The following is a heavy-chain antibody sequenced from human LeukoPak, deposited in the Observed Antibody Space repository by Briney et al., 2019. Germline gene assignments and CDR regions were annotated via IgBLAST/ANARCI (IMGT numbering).Heavy chain of an antibody. D-gene: IGHD3-3*01. CDR3: ARDYRLYDFWSGYYYGMDV. V-gene: IGHV3-53*04. J-gene: IGHJ6*02. CDR2: IYSGGST. CDR1: GFTVSSNY. Sequence: GGSLRLSCAASGFTVSSNYMSWVRQAPGKGLEWVSVIYSGGSTYYADSVKGRFTISRHNSKNPLYLQMNSLRAEDTAVYYCARDYRLYDFWSGYYYGMDVWGQGTTVTVSS.